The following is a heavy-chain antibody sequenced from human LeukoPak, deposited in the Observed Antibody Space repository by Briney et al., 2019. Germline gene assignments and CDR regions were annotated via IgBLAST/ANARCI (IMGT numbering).Heavy chain of an antibody. CDR1: GFTFSSYA. CDR3: ARSTKTTVSTFDI. Sequence: GGSLRLSCAASGFTFSSYAMHWVRQAPGKGLEWVAVISYGGSNKYYADSVKGRFTISRDNSKNTLYLQMNSLRAEDTAVYYCARSTKTTVSTFDIWGQGTMVTVSS. V-gene: IGHV3-30-3*01. J-gene: IGHJ3*02. D-gene: IGHD4-17*01. CDR2: ISYGGSNK.